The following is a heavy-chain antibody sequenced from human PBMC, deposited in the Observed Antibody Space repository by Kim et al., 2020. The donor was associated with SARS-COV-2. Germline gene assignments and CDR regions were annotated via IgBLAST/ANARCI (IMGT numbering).Heavy chain of an antibody. J-gene: IGHJ4*02. Sequence: SETLSLTCTVSGGSISSYYWSWIRQPPGKGLEWIGYIYYSGSTNYNPSLKSRVTISVDTSKNQFSLKLSSVTAADTAVYYCARGGFRSYDTHYFDYWGQGTLVTVSS. V-gene: IGHV4-59*01. D-gene: IGHD5-12*01. CDR3: ARGGFRSYDTHYFDY. CDR1: GGSISSYY. CDR2: IYYSGST.